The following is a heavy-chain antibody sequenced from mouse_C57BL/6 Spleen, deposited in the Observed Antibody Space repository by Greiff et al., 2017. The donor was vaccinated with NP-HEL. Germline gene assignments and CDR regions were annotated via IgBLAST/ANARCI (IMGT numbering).Heavy chain of an antibody. J-gene: IGHJ3*01. V-gene: IGHV3-6*01. Sequence: VQLKESGPGLVKPSQSLSLTCSVTGYSITSGYYWNWIRQFPGNKLEWMGYISYDGSNNYNPSLKNRISITRDTSKNQFFLKLNSVTTEDTATYYCARVGTGRAWFAYWGQGTLVTVSA. CDR2: ISYDGSN. CDR3: ARVGTGRAWFAY. CDR1: GYSITSGYY. D-gene: IGHD3-3*01.